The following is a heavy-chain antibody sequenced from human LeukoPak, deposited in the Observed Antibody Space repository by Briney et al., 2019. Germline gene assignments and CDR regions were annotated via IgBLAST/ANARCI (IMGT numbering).Heavy chain of an antibody. Sequence: SVKVSCKASGGTFSSYAISWVRQAPGQGLEWMGGINPIFGTANYAQKFQGRVTITADESTSTAYMELSSLRSEDTAVYYCRILYGGSYYFDYWGQGTLVTVSS. D-gene: IGHD4-23*01. CDR2: INPIFGTA. J-gene: IGHJ4*02. CDR3: RILYGGSYYFDY. CDR1: GGTFSSYA. V-gene: IGHV1-69*13.